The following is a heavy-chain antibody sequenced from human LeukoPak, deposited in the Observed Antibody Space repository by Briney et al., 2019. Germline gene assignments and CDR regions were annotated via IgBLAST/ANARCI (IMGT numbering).Heavy chain of an antibody. J-gene: IGHJ6*03. CDR2: IWYDGSNK. Sequence: GGSLRLSCAASGFTFSSYGMHWVRQAPGKGLEWVAVIWYDGSNKYYADSVKGRFTISRDNSKNTLYLQMNSLRAEDTAVYYCAKDGYSSSWYGYHYYYMDVWGKGTTVTVSS. CDR1: GFTFSSYG. D-gene: IGHD6-13*01. V-gene: IGHV3-33*06. CDR3: AKDGYSSSWYGYHYYYMDV.